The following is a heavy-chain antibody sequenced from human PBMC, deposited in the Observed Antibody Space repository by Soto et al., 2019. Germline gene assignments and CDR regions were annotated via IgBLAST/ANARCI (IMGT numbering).Heavy chain of an antibody. J-gene: IGHJ3*02. CDR3: ARIKSSGWFLGAFDI. CDR2: IYPGDSDT. Sequence: GESLKISCKGSGYSFTSYWIGWVRQMPGKGLEWMGIIYPGDSDTRYSPSFQGQVTISADKSISTAYLQWSSLKASDTAMYYCARIKSSGWFLGAFDIWGQGTMVTVSS. V-gene: IGHV5-51*01. CDR1: GYSFTSYW. D-gene: IGHD6-19*01.